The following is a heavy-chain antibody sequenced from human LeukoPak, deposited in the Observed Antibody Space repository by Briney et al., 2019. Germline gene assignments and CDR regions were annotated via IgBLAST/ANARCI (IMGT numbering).Heavy chain of an antibody. Sequence: GGSLRLSCAASGFTVSSNYMSWVRQAPGKGLEWVSVIYRGDITYYADSVKGRFTISRDNSKNTLYLQMNSLRAEDTAVYYCARDFIRGSYDVAFDIWGQGTVVTVSS. CDR3: ARDFIRGSYDVAFDI. J-gene: IGHJ3*02. D-gene: IGHD3-16*01. V-gene: IGHV3-53*01. CDR2: IYRGDIT. CDR1: GFTVSSNY.